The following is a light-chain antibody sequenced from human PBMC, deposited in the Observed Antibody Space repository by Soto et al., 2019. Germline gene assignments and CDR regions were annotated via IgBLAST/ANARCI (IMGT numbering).Light chain of an antibody. CDR2: VAS. Sequence: EIVMTQSPPTPSVSPGETATLPSRASKSVSSNLAWYQQKPGQTPKLLIYVASTRASGIPARFSGSGSGTEFTLTISSLQSEDFAVYYCQQYNVSPLTFGGGTQVEFK. CDR1: KSVSSN. J-gene: IGKJ4*01. V-gene: IGKV3-15*01. CDR3: QQYNVSPLT.